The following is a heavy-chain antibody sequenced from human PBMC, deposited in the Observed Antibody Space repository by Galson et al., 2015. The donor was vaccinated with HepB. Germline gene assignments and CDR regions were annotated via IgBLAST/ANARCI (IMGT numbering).Heavy chain of an antibody. D-gene: IGHD4-23*01. V-gene: IGHV3-48*04. CDR3: ARMDYGGSLGAEYFQH. Sequence: SLRLSCAASGFTFSSYSMNWVRQAPGKGLEWVSYISSSSSTIYYADSVKGRFTISGDNAKNSLYLQMNSLRAEDTAVYYCARMDYGGSLGAEYFQHWGQGTLVTVSS. J-gene: IGHJ1*01. CDR1: GFTFSSYS. CDR2: ISSSSSTI.